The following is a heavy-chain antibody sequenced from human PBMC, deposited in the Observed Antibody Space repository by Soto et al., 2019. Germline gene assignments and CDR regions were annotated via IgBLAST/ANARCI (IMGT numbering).Heavy chain of an antibody. Sequence: QVQLEQSAPEVKKPGASVKVSCKASGYTFTTYGISWVRQAPGKGLEWLGWINTHNGNTNYAQNLQGRVIMTADTSKGTAYMELRSLRSDDTAIYYCTREGSAPYYYYGMDAWGQGTTFTVSS. J-gene: IGHJ6*02. CDR3: TREGSAPYYYYGMDA. CDR2: INTHNGNT. V-gene: IGHV1-18*01. D-gene: IGHD3-10*01. CDR1: GYTFTTYG.